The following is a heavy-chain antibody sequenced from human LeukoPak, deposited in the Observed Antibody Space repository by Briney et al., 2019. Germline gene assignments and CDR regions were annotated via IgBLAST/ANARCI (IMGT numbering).Heavy chain of an antibody. D-gene: IGHD1-26*01. CDR1: GYTFTGYY. J-gene: IGHJ6*02. CDR3: ARTPRYSGSYSNYYYGMDV. V-gene: IGHV1-2*02. Sequence: ASVKVSCKASGYTFTGYYMHWVRQAPGQGLEWMGWINPNSGGTNYAQKFQGRVTMTRDTSISTAYMELSRLRSGDTAVYYCARTPRYSGSYSNYYYGMDVWGQGTTVTVSS. CDR2: INPNSGGT.